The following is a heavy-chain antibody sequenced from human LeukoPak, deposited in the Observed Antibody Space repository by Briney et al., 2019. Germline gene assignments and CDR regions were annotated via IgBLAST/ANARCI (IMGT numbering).Heavy chain of an antibody. CDR3: ARDRRYYFDY. CDR2: ISSSSSYR. J-gene: IGHJ4*02. Sequence: GGALRLSCAASGFTFSSYSMNWVRQAPGEGLEWVSSISSSSSYRYYADSVKGRVTISRDNAKNSLYLQMNSLRAEDTAVYYCARDRRYYFDYWGQGTLVTVSS. V-gene: IGHV3-21*01. CDR1: GFTFSSYS.